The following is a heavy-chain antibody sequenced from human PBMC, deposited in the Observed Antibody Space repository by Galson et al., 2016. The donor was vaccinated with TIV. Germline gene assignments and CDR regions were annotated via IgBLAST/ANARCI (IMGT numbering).Heavy chain of an antibody. J-gene: IGHJ6*02. CDR3: AKCRRGYDSSWFPRAAYYYYAMDV. Sequence: SLRLSCAASGFTFSSYAMSWVRQAPGKGLEWVSAISGSGGSTYYADSVKGRFTISRDNSKNTLHLQMNSLRAEDTAVYYCAKCRRGYDSSWFPRAAYYYYAMDVWGQGTTVTVSS. D-gene: IGHD6-13*01. CDR2: ISGSGGST. V-gene: IGHV3-23*01. CDR1: GFTFSSYA.